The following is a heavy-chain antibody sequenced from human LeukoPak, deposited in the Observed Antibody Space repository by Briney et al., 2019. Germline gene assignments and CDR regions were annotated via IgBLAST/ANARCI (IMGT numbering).Heavy chain of an antibody. CDR3: ARDDVGYCSSTSCPPGY. V-gene: IGHV3-21*01. CDR2: ISSSSSYI. D-gene: IGHD2-2*01. J-gene: IGHJ4*02. Sequence: KAGGSLRLSCAASGFTFSSYSMNWVRQAPGKGLEWVSSISSSSSYIYYADSVKGRFTISRDNAKNSLYLQMNSLRAEDTAVYYCARDDVGYCSSTSCPPGYWGQGTLVTVSS. CDR1: GFTFSSYS.